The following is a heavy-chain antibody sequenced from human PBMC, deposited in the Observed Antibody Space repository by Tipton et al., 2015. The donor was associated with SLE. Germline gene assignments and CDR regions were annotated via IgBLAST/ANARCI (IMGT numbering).Heavy chain of an antibody. Sequence: TLSLTCTGSGGSISSGSYFWRWIRQPAGKGLEWIGYIYTSGSTNYNPSLKSRVTISVETSKNQFSLKLSSVPAADTAVYYCARALVGWFDPWGQGTLVTVSS. CDR3: ARALVGWFDP. CDR1: GGSISSGSYF. D-gene: IGHD2-21*01. J-gene: IGHJ5*02. V-gene: IGHV4-61*09. CDR2: IYTSGST.